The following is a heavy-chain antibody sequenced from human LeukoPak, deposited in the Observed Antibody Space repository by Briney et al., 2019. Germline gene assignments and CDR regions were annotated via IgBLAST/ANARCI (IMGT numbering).Heavy chain of an antibody. V-gene: IGHV4-39*01. CDR3: ARVTAAGSYYFDY. J-gene: IGHJ4*02. CDR2: IYYSGST. CDR1: GGSISSSSYY. D-gene: IGHD6-13*01. Sequence: SETLSLTCTVSGGSISSSSYYWGWIRQPPGKGLEWIGSIYYSGSTYYNPSLKSRVTISVDTSKNQFSLKLSSVTAADTAVYYCARVTAAGSYYFDYWGQGTLVTVSS.